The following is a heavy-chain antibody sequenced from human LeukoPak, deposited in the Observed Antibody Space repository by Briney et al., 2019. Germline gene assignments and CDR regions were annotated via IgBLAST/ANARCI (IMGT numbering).Heavy chain of an antibody. CDR2: IYSSGSA. J-gene: IGHJ4*02. V-gene: IGHV4-4*07. CDR3: ARVSYSSGWD. D-gene: IGHD6-19*01. CDR1: GGSISSYY. Sequence: SETLSLTCTVSGGSISSYYWSWIRQPAGKGLEWIGRIYSSGSANYNPSLKSRVTMSVDTSKNQFSLKLSSVTAADTAVHYCARVSYSSGWDWGQGTLVTVSS.